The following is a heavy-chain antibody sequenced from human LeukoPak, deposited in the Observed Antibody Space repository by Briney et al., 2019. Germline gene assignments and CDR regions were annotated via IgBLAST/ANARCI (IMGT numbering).Heavy chain of an antibody. V-gene: IGHV3-48*02. J-gene: IGHJ4*02. Sequence: GGSLRLSCAAFGFTFSDYCMNWVRQAPGKGLEWVSYISSSGNTKHYVDSVKGRFTISRDNAKNSVYLQMNSLRNEDTAVYYCARDLTSVPTRWGQGTLVTVSS. CDR1: GFTFSDYC. CDR3: ARDLTSVPTR. D-gene: IGHD4-17*01. CDR2: ISSSGNTK.